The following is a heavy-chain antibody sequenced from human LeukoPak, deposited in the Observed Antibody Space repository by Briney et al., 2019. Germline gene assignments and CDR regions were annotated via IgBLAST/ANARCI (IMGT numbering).Heavy chain of an antibody. J-gene: IGHJ3*02. CDR3: ARDRSEDAFDI. CDR1: GGSISSYY. Sequence: SETLSLTRTVSGGSISSYYWGWIRQPPGKGLEWIGYIYYSGSTNYNPSLKSRVTISLDTSKNQFSLKLSSVTAADTAVYYCARDRSEDAFDIWGQGTMVTVSS. V-gene: IGHV4-59*01. CDR2: IYYSGST.